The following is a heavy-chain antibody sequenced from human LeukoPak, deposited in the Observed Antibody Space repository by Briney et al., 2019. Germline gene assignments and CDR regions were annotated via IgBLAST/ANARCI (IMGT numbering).Heavy chain of an antibody. J-gene: IGHJ6*03. CDR1: GFTFSSYA. Sequence: GGSLRLSCAASGFTFSSYAMHWVRQAPGKGLEYVSAISSNGGSTYYANSVKGRFTISRDNSKNTLYLQMGSLRAEDMAVYYCARGGIVATISLYYMDVWGKGTTVIVSS. D-gene: IGHD5-12*01. V-gene: IGHV3-64*01. CDR3: ARGGIVATISLYYMDV. CDR2: ISSNGGST.